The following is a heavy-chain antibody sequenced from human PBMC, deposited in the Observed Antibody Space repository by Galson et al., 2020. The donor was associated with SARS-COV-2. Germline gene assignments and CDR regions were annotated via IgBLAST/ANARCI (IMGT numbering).Heavy chain of an antibody. J-gene: IGHJ5*02. Sequence: KMSGPTLVKPTQTLTLTCTFSGFSLSTSGVGVGWIRQPPGKALEWLALIYWDDDKRYSPSLKSRLTITKDTSKNQVVLTMTNMDPVDTATYYWAHRRNQGYDILTGYSSYNWFDPWGQGTLVTVSS. CDR1: GFSLSTSGVG. CDR2: IYWDDDK. D-gene: IGHD3-9*01. V-gene: IGHV2-5*02. CDR3: AHRRNQGYDILTGYSSYNWFDP.